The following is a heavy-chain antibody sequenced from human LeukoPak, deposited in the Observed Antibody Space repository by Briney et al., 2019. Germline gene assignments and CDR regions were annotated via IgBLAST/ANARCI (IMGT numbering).Heavy chain of an antibody. CDR1: GGTFSSYA. D-gene: IGHD3-22*01. CDR3: ARRLNYYDSSGYPSSSDY. CDR2: IIPIFGTA. V-gene: IGHV1-69*05. J-gene: IGHJ4*02. Sequence: SVKVSCKASGGTFSSYAISWVRQAPGQGLEWMGRIIPIFGTANYAKKFQGRVTITTDESTSTAYMELSSLRSEDTAVYYCARRLNYYDSSGYPSSSDYWGQGTLVTVSS.